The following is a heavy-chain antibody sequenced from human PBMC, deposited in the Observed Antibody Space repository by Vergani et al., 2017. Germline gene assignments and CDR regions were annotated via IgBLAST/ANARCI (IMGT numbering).Heavy chain of an antibody. CDR1: GLTVSSYG. V-gene: IGHV3-30*02. CDR3: AKDSGYCSGDWYYDAFDM. CDR2: IRYDGSNK. Sequence: QVHLVESGGGVVQPGGSLRLSCAASGLTVSSYGMHWVRQAPGKGLVWVAFIRYDGSNKYYADSVKGRFTISRDNSRNTLYLQMNSLRAEDTAVYYCAKDSGYCSGDWYYDAFDMWGQGTMVTVSS. D-gene: IGHD2-21*02. J-gene: IGHJ3*02.